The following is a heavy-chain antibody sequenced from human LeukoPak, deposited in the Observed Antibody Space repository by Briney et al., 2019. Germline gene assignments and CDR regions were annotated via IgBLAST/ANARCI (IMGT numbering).Heavy chain of an antibody. D-gene: IGHD5-12*01. J-gene: IGHJ4*02. CDR3: AKAIRPTRLDY. Sequence: GGSLILSCAASQFSVSTSYMSWVRQAPGKGLEWVSVMYSGGSSYNADSVKGRFTISRDNSKNTLYLQMDSLRVEDTAVYYCAKAIRPTRLDYWGQGTLVTVSS. CDR2: MYSGGSS. CDR1: QFSVSTSY. V-gene: IGHV3-53*01.